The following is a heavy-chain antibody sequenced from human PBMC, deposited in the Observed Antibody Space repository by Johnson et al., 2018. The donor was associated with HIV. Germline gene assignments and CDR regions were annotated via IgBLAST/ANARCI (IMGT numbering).Heavy chain of an antibody. CDR1: GFTFSNAW. CDR3: ARDRASRLGVGATQFAFDI. J-gene: IGHJ3*02. CDR2: IKSKTDGGTT. V-gene: IGHV3-15*01. D-gene: IGHD3-16*01. Sequence: VQLVESRGGLVKPGGSLRLSCAASGFTFSNAWMSWVRQAPGKGLEWVGRIKSKTDGGTTDYAAPVKGRFTISRDDSKTTVYLQMKSLKTGDTAVYYCARDRASRLGVGATQFAFDIWGQGTMVTVSS.